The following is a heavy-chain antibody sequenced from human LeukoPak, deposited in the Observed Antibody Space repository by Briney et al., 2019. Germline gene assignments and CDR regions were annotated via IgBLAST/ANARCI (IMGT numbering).Heavy chain of an antibody. CDR1: GFTFSSYA. J-gene: IGHJ6*03. Sequence: GRSLRLPCAASGFTFSSYAMHWVRQAPGKGLEWVAVISYDGSNKYYADSVKGRFTISRDNSKNTLYLQMNSLRAEDTAVYYCARDSARWYYMDVWGKGTTVTVSS. CDR3: ARDSARWYYMDV. D-gene: IGHD6-6*01. V-gene: IGHV3-30*01. CDR2: ISYDGSNK.